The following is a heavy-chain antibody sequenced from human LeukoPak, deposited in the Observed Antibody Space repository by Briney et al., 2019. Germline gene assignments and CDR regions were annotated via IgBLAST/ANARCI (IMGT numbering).Heavy chain of an antibody. J-gene: IGHJ4*02. CDR2: IYYSGST. V-gene: IGHV4-59*01. CDR3: AREGMVRGVFDY. D-gene: IGHD3-10*01. Sequence: SETLSLTCTVSGGSISSYYWNWIRQPPGKGLEGIGYIYYSGSTNFNPSLKSRVTISVDTSKNQFSLKPSSVTAADTAVYYCAREGMVRGVFDYWGQGSLVTVSS. CDR1: GGSISSYY.